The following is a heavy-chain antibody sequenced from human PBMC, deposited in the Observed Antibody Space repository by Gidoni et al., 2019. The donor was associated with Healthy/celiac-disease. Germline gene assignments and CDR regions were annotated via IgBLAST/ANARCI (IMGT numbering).Heavy chain of an antibody. J-gene: IGHJ5*02. D-gene: IGHD3-3*01. CDR3: AKESLNALRFLEWYGGPGWFDP. CDR2: ISGSGGST. CDR1: GFTFSSFA. V-gene: IGHV3-23*01. Sequence: EVQLLESGGGLVQPGGSLRLPCAASGFTFSSFAMSWVRQAPGKGLEWVSAISGSGGSTYYADSVKGRFTISSDNSKNTLYLQMNSLRAEDTAVYYCAKESLNALRFLEWYGGPGWFDPWGQGTLVTVSS.